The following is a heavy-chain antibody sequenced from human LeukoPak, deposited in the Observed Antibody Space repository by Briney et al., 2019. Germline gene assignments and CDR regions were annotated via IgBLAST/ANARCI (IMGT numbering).Heavy chain of an antibody. CDR2: IYHSGST. J-gene: IGHJ5*02. CDR3: ASIIRYFDWIPQFDP. V-gene: IGHV4-38-2*01. Sequence: KPSETLSLTCAVFGYSISSGYYWGWIRQPPGKGLEWIGSIYHSGSTYYNPSLKSRVTISVDTSKNQFSLKLSSVTAADTAVYYCASIIRYFDWIPQFDPWGRGTLVTVSS. D-gene: IGHD3-9*01. CDR1: GYSISSGYY.